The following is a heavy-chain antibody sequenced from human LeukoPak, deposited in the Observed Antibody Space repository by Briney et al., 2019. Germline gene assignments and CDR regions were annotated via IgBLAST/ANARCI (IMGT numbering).Heavy chain of an antibody. CDR3: ARVRSSGWSYFDY. D-gene: IGHD6-19*01. CDR1: GFTFSSYW. V-gene: IGHV3-74*01. J-gene: IGHJ4*02. CDR2: INSDGSST. Sequence: GGSLRLSCAASGFTFSSYWMHWVRQAPGKGLVWVSRINSDGSSTSYADSVKGRFTISRDNAKNTLYLQMNSLRPEDTAVYYCARVRSSGWSYFDYWGQGTLVTVSS.